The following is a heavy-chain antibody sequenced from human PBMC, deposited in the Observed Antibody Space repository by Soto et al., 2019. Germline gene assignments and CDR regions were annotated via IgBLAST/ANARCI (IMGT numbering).Heavy chain of an antibody. J-gene: IGHJ6*02. V-gene: IGHV1-69*01. CDR1: GGTFSSYA. D-gene: IGHD3-3*01. CDR3: ARDRSPGITIFGVVSTDFYGMDV. CDR2: IIPIFGTA. Sequence: QVQLVQSGAEVKTPGSSVKVSCKASGGTFSSYAISWVRQAPGQGLEWMGGIIPIFGTANYAQKFQGRVTITADESTSTAYMELSSLRSEDTAVYYCARDRSPGITIFGVVSTDFYGMDVWGQGTTVTVSS.